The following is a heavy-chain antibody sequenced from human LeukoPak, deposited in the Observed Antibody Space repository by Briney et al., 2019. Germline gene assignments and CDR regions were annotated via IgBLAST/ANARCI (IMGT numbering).Heavy chain of an antibody. Sequence: ASVTVSCKVSGYTLTELSMHWVRQAPGKGLEWMGGFDPEDGETIYAQKFQGRVTMTEDTSTDTAYMELSSLRSEDTAVYYCAVVGATANYFDYWGQGTLVTVSS. V-gene: IGHV1-24*01. CDR1: GYTLTELS. J-gene: IGHJ4*02. CDR2: FDPEDGET. CDR3: AVVGATANYFDY. D-gene: IGHD1-26*01.